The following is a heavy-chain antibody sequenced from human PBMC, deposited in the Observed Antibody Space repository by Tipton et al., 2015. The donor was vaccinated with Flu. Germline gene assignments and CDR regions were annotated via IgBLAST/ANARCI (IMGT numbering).Heavy chain of an antibody. Sequence: AASGFTFSSYAMHWVRQAPGKGLEYVSAISSNGGSTYYANSVKGRFTISRDNSKNTLYLQMGSLRAEDMAVYYCARGLVEMATSSYYYYGMDVWGQGTTVTVSS. V-gene: IGHV3-64*01. J-gene: IGHJ6*02. D-gene: IGHD5-24*01. CDR3: ARGLVEMATSSYYYYGMDV. CDR2: ISSNGGST. CDR1: GFTFSSYA.